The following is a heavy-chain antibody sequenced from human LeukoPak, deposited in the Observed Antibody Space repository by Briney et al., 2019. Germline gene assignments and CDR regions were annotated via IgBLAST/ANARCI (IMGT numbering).Heavy chain of an antibody. CDR1: GFTVSSNY. V-gene: IGHV4-39*07. CDR2: IYYSGST. J-gene: IGHJ3*02. Sequence: GSLRLSCAASGFTVSSNYMSWVRQAPGKGLEWIGSIYYSGSTYYNPSLKSRVTISVDTSKNQFSLKLSSVTAADTAVYYCARVPAAKGGGAFDIWGQGTMVTVSS. CDR3: ARVPAAKGGGAFDI. D-gene: IGHD2-2*01.